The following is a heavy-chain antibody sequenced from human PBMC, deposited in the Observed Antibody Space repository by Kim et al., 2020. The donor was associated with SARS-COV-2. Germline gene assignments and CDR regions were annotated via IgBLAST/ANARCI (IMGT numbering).Heavy chain of an antibody. D-gene: IGHD6-13*01. V-gene: IGHV4-4*07. Sequence: SETLSLTCAVSGGSISSFYWTWVRQPSGRGLEWIGRFYTSGNTNYNPSLKSRATMSVDTSKNQFSLRLSSVTAADTAVYYCASGSSWYREFDYLGLGTL. CDR2: FYTSGNT. J-gene: IGHJ4*02. CDR1: GGSISSFY. CDR3: ASGSSWYREFDY.